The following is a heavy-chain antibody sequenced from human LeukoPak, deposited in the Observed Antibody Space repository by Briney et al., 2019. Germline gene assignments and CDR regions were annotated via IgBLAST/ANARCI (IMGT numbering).Heavy chain of an antibody. CDR2: ISSSSSYI. Sequence: GGSLRLSCAASGFTFSSYSMNWVRQAPGKGLEWVSSISSSSSYIYYADSVRGRFTIFRDSPKNSLYLQMNSLRAEDTAVYYCARHRGIEMATLDYWGQGTLVTVSS. CDR1: GFTFSSYS. V-gene: IGHV3-21*01. D-gene: IGHD5-24*01. CDR3: ARHRGIEMATLDY. J-gene: IGHJ4*02.